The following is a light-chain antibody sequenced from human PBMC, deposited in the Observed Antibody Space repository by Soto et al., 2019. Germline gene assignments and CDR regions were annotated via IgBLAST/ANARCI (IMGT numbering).Light chain of an antibody. CDR2: GAS. CDR1: QSVSSY. CDR3: QHYGNSPPSVT. J-gene: IGKJ3*01. V-gene: IGKV3-20*01. Sequence: EIVLTQSPATLSLSPGERATLSCRASQSVSSYLAWYQQKPGQAPRLLIYGASSRATGIPDRFSGSGSGTDFTLTINRLEPEDFAVYYCQHYGNSPPSVTFGPGTKVDIK.